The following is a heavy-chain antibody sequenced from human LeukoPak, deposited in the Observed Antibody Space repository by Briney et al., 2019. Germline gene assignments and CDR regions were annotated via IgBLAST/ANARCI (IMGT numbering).Heavy chain of an antibody. Sequence: ASVKVSFKASGYTFTSYDINWVRQAPGQGLEWMGWMNPNSGNTGYAQKFQGRVTMSRNTSISTAYMELSSLRSEDTAVYYCARQVPGNYYYYGMDVWGQGTTVTVSS. CDR1: GYTFTSYD. CDR3: ARQVPGNYYYYGMDV. V-gene: IGHV1-8*01. CDR2: MNPNSGNT. J-gene: IGHJ6*02.